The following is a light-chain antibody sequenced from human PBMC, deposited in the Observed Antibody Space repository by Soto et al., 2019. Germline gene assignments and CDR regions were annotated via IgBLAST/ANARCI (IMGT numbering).Light chain of an antibody. Sequence: QSVLTQPPSVSAAPGQKVTISCSGSSSNIGHNYVSWYQQLPGTAPKLLIYDNNKRPSGIPDRFSGSKSGTSATLGITGLQTGDEAYYYCGTWDSSLSAGVVFGGGTKLTVL. V-gene: IGLV1-51*01. J-gene: IGLJ2*01. CDR2: DNN. CDR3: GTWDSSLSAGVV. CDR1: SSNIGHNY.